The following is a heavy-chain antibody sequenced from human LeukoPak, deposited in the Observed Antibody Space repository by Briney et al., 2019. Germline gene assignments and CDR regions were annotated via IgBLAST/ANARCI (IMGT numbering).Heavy chain of an antibody. CDR3: ARDPSTSYYYYGMDV. CDR1: GGTFSSYA. CDR2: IIPILGIA. D-gene: IGHD2-2*01. Sequence: GASVKVSCKASGGTFSSYAISWVRQAPGQGLEWMGRIIPILGIANYAQKFQGRVTITADKSTSTAYMEPSSLRSEDTAVYYCARDPSTSYYYYGMDVWGQGTTVTVSS. V-gene: IGHV1-69*04. J-gene: IGHJ6*02.